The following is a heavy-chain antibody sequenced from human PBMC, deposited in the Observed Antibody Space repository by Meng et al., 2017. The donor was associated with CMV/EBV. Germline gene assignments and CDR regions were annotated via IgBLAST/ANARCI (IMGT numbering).Heavy chain of an antibody. V-gene: IGHV1-69*05. D-gene: IGHD3-22*01. CDR2: IIPIFGTA. CDR3: AGTYYYDSSGYHYSAFDI. J-gene: IGHJ3*02. Sequence: SVKVSCKASGGTFSSYAISWVRQAPGQGLEWMGGIIPIFGTANYAQKFQGRVTIITDESTSTAYMELSSLRSEDTAVYYCAGTYYYDSSGYHYSAFDIWGQGTMVTVSS. CDR1: GGTFSSYA.